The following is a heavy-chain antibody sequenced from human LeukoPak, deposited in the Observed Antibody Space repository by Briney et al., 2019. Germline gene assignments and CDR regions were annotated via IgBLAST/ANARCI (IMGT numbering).Heavy chain of an antibody. CDR3: ARGGLGSGWGNNWFDP. CDR2: ISSSGSTI. D-gene: IGHD6-19*01. CDR1: GFTFSSYE. Sequence: GGSLRLSCAASGFTFSSYEMNWVRQAPGKGLEWVSYISSSGSTIYYADSVKGRFTISRDNAKNSLYLQMNSLRAEDTAVYYCARGGLGSGWGNNWFDPWGQGTLVTVSS. V-gene: IGHV3-48*03. J-gene: IGHJ5*02.